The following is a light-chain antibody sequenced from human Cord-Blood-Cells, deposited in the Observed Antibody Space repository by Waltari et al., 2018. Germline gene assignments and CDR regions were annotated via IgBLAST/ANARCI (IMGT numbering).Light chain of an antibody. CDR1: SSDVCGYNY. V-gene: IGLV2-14*01. Sequence: QSALTQPASVSGSPGQSITISCTGTSSDVCGYNYVSWYQQHPGKAPKLMIYDVSKRPSGVSNRFSGSKSGNTASLTISGLQAEDEADYYCSSYTSSRVFGGGTKLTVL. CDR3: SSYTSSRV. J-gene: IGLJ3*02. CDR2: DVS.